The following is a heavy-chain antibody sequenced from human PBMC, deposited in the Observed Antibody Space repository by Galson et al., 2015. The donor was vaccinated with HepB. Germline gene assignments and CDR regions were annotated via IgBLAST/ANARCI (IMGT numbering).Heavy chain of an antibody. CDR2: IYYSGST. CDR3: ARDLTGTTIAFDI. Sequence: SETLSLTCTVSGGSISSYYWSWIRQPPGKGLEWIGYIYYSGSTNYNPSLKSRVTISVDTSKNQFSLKLSSVTAADTAVYYCARDLTGTTIAFDIWGQGTMVTVSS. V-gene: IGHV4-59*01. CDR1: GGSISSYY. J-gene: IGHJ3*02. D-gene: IGHD1-7*01.